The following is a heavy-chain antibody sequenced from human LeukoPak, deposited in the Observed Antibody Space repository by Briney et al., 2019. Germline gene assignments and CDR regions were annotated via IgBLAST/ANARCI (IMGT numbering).Heavy chain of an antibody. CDR1: GGSISSSSYY. Sequence: SETLSLTCTVSGGSISSSSYYWGWIRQPPGKGLEWIGYISYSGTTNYNPSLKSRVTISVDTSKKQFTLELTSATAADTAVYYCARGDDYKSTLFDYWGQGTLVTVSS. J-gene: IGHJ4*02. V-gene: IGHV4-61*05. CDR2: ISYSGTT. CDR3: ARGDDYKSTLFDY. D-gene: IGHD5-12*01.